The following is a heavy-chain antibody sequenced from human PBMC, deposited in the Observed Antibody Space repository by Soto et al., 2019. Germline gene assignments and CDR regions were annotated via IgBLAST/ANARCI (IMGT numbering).Heavy chain of an antibody. CDR3: TVGRVADTARAP. CDR1: GFIFSNNG. CDR2: MGNDGSDT. Sequence: QVQLVESGGGVVQPGRSLRLSCVGSGFIFSNNGMHWVRQTPGKGLEWVAFMGNDGSDTFYADSVKGRFTISRDNARNPLLLHMSTLRADDTIMYYSTVGRVADTARAPWGQGTLATVPS. V-gene: IGHV3-33*08. D-gene: IGHD6-19*01. J-gene: IGHJ5*02.